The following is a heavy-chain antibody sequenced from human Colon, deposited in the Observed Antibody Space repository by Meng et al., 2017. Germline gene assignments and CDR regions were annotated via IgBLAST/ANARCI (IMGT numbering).Heavy chain of an antibody. D-gene: IGHD2-2*01. Sequence: QVQLQESGPGLVKPSQTLSLTCTISNGSINSADYYWNWIRQPPGKGPEWLGYIHSSGNTYYTPSLKSRLAMSLDTSKNQFSLRLTSVTAADKAVYYCARNPVIPDARTFDFWGQGALVTVSS. CDR2: IHSSGNT. CDR3: ARNPVIPDARTFDF. V-gene: IGHV4-30-4*01. CDR1: NGSINSADYY. J-gene: IGHJ4*02.